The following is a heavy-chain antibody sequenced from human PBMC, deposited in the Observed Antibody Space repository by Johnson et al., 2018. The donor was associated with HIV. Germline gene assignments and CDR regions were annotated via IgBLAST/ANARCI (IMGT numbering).Heavy chain of an antibody. D-gene: IGHD3-10*01. J-gene: IGHJ3*02. CDR1: GFKFDDNG. CDR3: ASFGELGPDAFDI. V-gene: IGHV3-20*04. CDR2: INWNGGST. Sequence: VQLVESGGGVVRPGGSLRLSCAASGFKFDDNGLNWVRQGPGKGLEWVSGINWNGGSTGYADSVKGRFTISRDNSKNTLYLQMNSLRAEDTAVYYCASFGELGPDAFDIWGQGTMVTVSS.